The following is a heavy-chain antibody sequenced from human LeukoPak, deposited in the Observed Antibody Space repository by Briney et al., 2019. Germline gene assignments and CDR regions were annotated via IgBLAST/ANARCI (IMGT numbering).Heavy chain of an antibody. J-gene: IGHJ4*02. CDR2: IHYTGST. Sequence: SETLSLTCTVSGGSINSYYWSWIRQPPGKGLECIGYIHYTGSTNYNPSLKSRVTISVDTSKSQFSLKLRSVTAADTAVYYCARVRSVPRYDSSGYQLGYFDYWGQGTLVTVSS. V-gene: IGHV4-59*08. CDR3: ARVRSVPRYDSSGYQLGYFDY. D-gene: IGHD3-22*01. CDR1: GGSINSYY.